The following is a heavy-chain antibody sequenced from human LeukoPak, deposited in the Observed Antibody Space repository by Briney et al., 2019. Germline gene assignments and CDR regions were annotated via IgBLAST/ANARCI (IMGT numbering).Heavy chain of an antibody. V-gene: IGHV4-39*07. CDR3: ARDRKVGATRVDY. Sequence: SETLSLTCTVSGGSISSSSYYWGWIRQPPGKGLEWIGSIYYSGGTYYNPSLKSRVTISVDTSKNQFSLKLSSVTAADTAVYYCARDRKVGATRVDYWGQGTLVAVSS. CDR1: GGSISSSSYY. D-gene: IGHD1-26*01. CDR2: IYYSGGT. J-gene: IGHJ4*02.